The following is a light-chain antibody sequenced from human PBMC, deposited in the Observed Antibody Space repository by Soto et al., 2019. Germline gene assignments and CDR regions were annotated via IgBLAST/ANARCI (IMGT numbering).Light chain of an antibody. V-gene: IGKV3-15*01. J-gene: IGKJ1*01. CDR2: GAS. CDR1: RTVGSN. CDR3: QQYNKWHPDRT. Sequence: EIVMTQSPVTLSVSPGERATLSCRASRTVGSNLAWYQQKLGQAPRLLIYGASTRATGIPARFSGSGSGTEFTLPISSLRSEDFAIYFCQQYNKWHPDRTFGQGTKVEIK.